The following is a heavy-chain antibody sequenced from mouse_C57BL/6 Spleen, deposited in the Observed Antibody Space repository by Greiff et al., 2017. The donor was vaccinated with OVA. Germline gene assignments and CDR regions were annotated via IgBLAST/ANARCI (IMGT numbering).Heavy chain of an antibody. D-gene: IGHD2-3*01. J-gene: IGHJ2*01. CDR3: AKNSYDGYVDY. Sequence: VKVVESGPGLVQPSQSLSITCTVSGFSLTSYGVHWVRQSPGKGLEWLGVIWRGGSTDYNAAFMSRLSITKDNSKSQVFFKMNSLQADDTAIYYCAKNSYDGYVDYWGQGTTLTVSS. CDR1: GFSLTSYG. CDR2: IWRGGST. V-gene: IGHV2-5*01.